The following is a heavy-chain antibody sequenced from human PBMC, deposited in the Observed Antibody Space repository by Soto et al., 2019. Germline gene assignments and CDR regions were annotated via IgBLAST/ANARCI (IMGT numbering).Heavy chain of an antibody. V-gene: IGHV3-23*01. CDR3: AKEGGRIHIWPSSRDY. J-gene: IGHJ4*02. Sequence: EVQLLESGGGLVQPGGSLRLSCAASGFSSSDYAMSWVRQAPGKGLEWVSGISSGGGSTYYADSVKGRFTISRDNSKNTLYLQINSLRAEETAVYYCAKEGGRIHIWPSSRDYWGQGTQVTVSS. CDR2: ISSGGGST. D-gene: IGHD5-18*01. CDR1: GFSSSDYA.